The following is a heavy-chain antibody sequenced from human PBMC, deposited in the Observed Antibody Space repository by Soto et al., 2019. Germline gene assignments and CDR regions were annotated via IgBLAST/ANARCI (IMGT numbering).Heavy chain of an antibody. J-gene: IGHJ6*04. CDR1: GFTLSNCV. Sequence: PGGSLRLSCADSGFTLSNCVMGWVRQSPGKGLEWVSVISGSGVLTFYADSVKGRFTISRDNSKNTLHLQMNSLRAEDTAVYLSATNFYTLAPHDAHSFYGMDVWR. V-gene: IGHV3-23*01. CDR3: ATNFYTLAPHDAHSFYGMDV. D-gene: IGHD1-1*01. CDR2: ISGSGVLT.